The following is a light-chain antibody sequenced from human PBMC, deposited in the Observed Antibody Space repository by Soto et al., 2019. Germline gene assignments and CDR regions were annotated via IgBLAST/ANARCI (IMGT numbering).Light chain of an antibody. CDR3: SSYAGSNSVV. V-gene: IGLV2-8*01. Sequence: QSVLTQPPSASGSPGQSVSISCAGTSSDVGGHNYVSWYQQYPGKAPKVMIYEVTKRPSGVPDRFSGSKSGNTASLTVSGLRPEDEAYYYCSSYAGSNSVVFGGGTKVTVL. CDR1: SSDVGGHNY. CDR2: EVT. J-gene: IGLJ2*01.